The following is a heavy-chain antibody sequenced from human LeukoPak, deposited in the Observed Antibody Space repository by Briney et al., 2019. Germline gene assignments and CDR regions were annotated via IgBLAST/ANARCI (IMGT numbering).Heavy chain of an antibody. CDR3: ASGGVRGVSPYNWFDP. D-gene: IGHD3-10*01. Sequence: PSETLSLTCTVSGGSISSYYWSWIRQPPGKGLEWIGCIYYSGSTYYNPSLKSRVTISVDMSKNQFSLRLTSVTAADTAVYYCASGGVRGVSPYNWFDPWGQGTLVTVSS. V-gene: IGHV4-59*01. J-gene: IGHJ5*02. CDR1: GGSISSYY. CDR2: IYYSGST.